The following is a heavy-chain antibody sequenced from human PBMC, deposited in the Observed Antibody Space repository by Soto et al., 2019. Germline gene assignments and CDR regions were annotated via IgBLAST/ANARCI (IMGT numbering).Heavy chain of an antibody. CDR2: ISHDGSVT. CDR3: AKDWGYCGWYNWFDP. CDR1: GFTFSTSG. V-gene: IGHV3-30*18. Sequence: QVQMVESGGGVVQPGTSLRLSCATSGFTFSTSGMHWVRQAPGKGLEWVAMISHDGSVTYYTDSVQGRFTISRDTPKNTLYLHMNSLRDEDTAIYYCAKDWGYCGWYNWFDPWGQGTRVTVS. J-gene: IGHJ5*02. D-gene: IGHD6-19*01.